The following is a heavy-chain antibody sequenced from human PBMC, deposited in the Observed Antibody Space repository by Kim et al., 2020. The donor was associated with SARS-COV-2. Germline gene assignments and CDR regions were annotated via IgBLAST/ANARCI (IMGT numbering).Heavy chain of an antibody. Sequence: GGSLRLSCAASGFTFSSYEMNWVRQAPGKGLEWVSYISSSGSTIYYADSVKGRFTISRDNAKNSLYLQMNSLRAEDTAVYYCARDCSVPYYYDSSGYYCPNWGQGTLVTVSS. V-gene: IGHV3-48*03. CDR1: GFTFSSYE. CDR3: ARDCSVPYYYDSSGYYCPN. CDR2: ISSSGSTI. D-gene: IGHD3-22*01. J-gene: IGHJ4*02.